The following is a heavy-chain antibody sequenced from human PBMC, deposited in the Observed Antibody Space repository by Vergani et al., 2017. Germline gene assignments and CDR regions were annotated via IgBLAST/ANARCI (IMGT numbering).Heavy chain of an antibody. CDR3: ARDRRIVGVASYYYYGMDV. J-gene: IGHJ6*02. Sequence: EVQLVESGGGLVQPGGSLRLSCAASGFTFSSYEMNWVRQAPGKGLEWVSYISSSGSTIYYADSVKGRFTISRDNAKNSLYLQMNSLRAEDTAVYYCARDRRIVGVASYYYYGMDVWGQGTTVTVSS. CDR2: ISSSGSTI. D-gene: IGHD3-3*01. CDR1: GFTFSSYE. V-gene: IGHV3-48*03.